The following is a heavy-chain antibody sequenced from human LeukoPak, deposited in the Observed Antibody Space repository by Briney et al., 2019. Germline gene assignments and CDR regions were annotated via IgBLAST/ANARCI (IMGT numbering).Heavy chain of an antibody. CDR3: ARRHYGDYDY. V-gene: IGHV4-59*08. Sequence: SETLSLTCTVSGGSISTYYWSWIRQPPDKGLEWIGYIYYSGSTNYNPSLKSRVTISVDTSKNQFSLKLSSVTAADTAVYYCARRHYGDYDYWGQGTLVTVSS. D-gene: IGHD4-17*01. J-gene: IGHJ4*02. CDR1: GGSISTYY. CDR2: IYYSGST.